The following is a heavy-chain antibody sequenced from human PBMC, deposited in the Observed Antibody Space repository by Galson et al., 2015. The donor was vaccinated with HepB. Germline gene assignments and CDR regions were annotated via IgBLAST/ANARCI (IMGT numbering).Heavy chain of an antibody. D-gene: IGHD3-10*01. V-gene: IGHV4-59*01. CDR2: IYYSGST. J-gene: IGHJ4*02. CDR1: GGSISSYY. CDR3: ARVSATMVRGVIIHREIDY. Sequence: SETLSLTCTVSGGSISSYYWSWIRQPPGKGLEWIGYIYYSGSTNYNPSLKSRVTISVDTSKNQFSLKLSSVTAADTAVYYCARVSATMVRGVIIHREIDYWGQGTLVTVSS.